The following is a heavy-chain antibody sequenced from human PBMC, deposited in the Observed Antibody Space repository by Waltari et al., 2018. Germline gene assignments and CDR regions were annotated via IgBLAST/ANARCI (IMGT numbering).Heavy chain of an antibody. CDR1: GGSFSGYY. Sequence: VQLQQWGAGLLKPSETLSLTCAVYGGSFSGYYWSWIRQPPGKGLEWVANIKQDGSEKYYVDSVKGRFTISRDNAKNSLYLQMNSLRAEDTAVYYCARDYYGSGRYFDYWGQGTLVTVSS. CDR2: IKQDGSEK. V-gene: IGHV3-7*01. D-gene: IGHD3-10*01. CDR3: ARDYYGSGRYFDY. J-gene: IGHJ4*02.